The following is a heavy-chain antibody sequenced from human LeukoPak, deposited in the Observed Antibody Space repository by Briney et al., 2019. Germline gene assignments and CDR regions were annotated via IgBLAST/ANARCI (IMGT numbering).Heavy chain of an antibody. CDR2: ISPYNGNT. D-gene: IGHD2-21*02. CDR1: GYTFTSYG. CDR3: AREGYCGGDCYPHSAFDY. J-gene: IGHJ4*02. Sequence: ASVKVSCKASGYTFTSYGISWVRQAPGQGLEWMGWISPYNGNTNYAQKLQGRVTMTTDTSTSTACMELRTLRSDDTAVYYCAREGYCGGDCYPHSAFDYWGQGTVVTVSS. V-gene: IGHV1-18*01.